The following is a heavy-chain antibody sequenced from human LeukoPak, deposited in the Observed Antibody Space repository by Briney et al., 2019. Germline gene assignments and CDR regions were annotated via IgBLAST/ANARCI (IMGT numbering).Heavy chain of an antibody. V-gene: IGHV3-21*01. CDR2: IRSGSSHI. CDR1: GFIVSINY. D-gene: IGHD5-18*01. J-gene: IGHJ4*02. Sequence: GGSLRLSCAASGFIVSINYMNWVRQAPGKGLEWVSSIRSGSSHIYYADSVKGRFTISRDNAKTSLYLQMNSLRAEDTAVYYCAKESAYSYATDYWGQGTLVTVSS. CDR3: AKESAYSYATDY.